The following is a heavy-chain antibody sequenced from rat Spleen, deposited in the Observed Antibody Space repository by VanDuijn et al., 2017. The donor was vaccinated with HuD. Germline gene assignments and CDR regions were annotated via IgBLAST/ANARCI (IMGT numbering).Heavy chain of an antibody. V-gene: IGHV5-62*01. CDR1: GFTFSSYG. D-gene: IGHD4-3*01. CDR3: ARSSQFGVRDY. Sequence: VKLVESGGGLVQPGKSLKLSCSASGFTFSSYGMHWIRQAPGKGLDWVAYISSSSGTVYADAVKGRFTISRDNAKNTLYLQLNSLKSEDTAIYYCARSSQFGVRDYWGQGVMVTVSS. J-gene: IGHJ2*01. CDR2: ISSSSGT.